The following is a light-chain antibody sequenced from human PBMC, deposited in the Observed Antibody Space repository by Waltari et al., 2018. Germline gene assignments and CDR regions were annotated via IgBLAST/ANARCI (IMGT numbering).Light chain of an antibody. CDR1: QSIGKY. V-gene: IGKV3-20*01. CDR2: AAS. Sequence: EIVLTQSPGTLSLSSGERATLSCRASQSIGKYLVWYQQKPGQAPGLLIYAASSRATGVPDRFSVSGSGTDFSLTISRLEPEDFAVYDCQNHERLQATFDQGTKVEI. CDR3: QNHERLQAT. J-gene: IGKJ1*01.